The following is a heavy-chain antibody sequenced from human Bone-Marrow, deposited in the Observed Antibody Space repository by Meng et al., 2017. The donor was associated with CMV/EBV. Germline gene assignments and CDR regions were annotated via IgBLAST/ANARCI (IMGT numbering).Heavy chain of an antibody. CDR1: GYTFTSYY. CDR2: INPNSGGT. D-gene: IGHD3-3*01. CDR3: ARALSQLRFLEWLSPYYFDY. Sequence: ASVKVSCKASGYTFTSYYMHWVRQAPGQGLEWMGWINPNSGGTNYAQKFQGRVTMTRDTSISTAYMELSRLRSDDTAVYYCARALSQLRFLEWLSPYYFDYWGQGTLVTVSS. J-gene: IGHJ4*02. V-gene: IGHV1-2*02.